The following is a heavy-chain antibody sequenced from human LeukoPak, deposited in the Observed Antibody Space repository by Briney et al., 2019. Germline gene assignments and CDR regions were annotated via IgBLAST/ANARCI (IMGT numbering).Heavy chain of an antibody. J-gene: IGHJ4*02. CDR2: INRDGSSP. CDR3: ARGLTVTTAYPDY. D-gene: IGHD2/OR15-2a*01. CDR1: RFTFSSCW. Sequence: GGSLRLSFAASRFTFSSCWMHWVGQVPGKGLVWVSRINRDGSSPSNAHSVKGRFTLSRDNAKSTLYLQMNSLRAEHTPVYYCARGLTVTTAYPDYRGQGALLAVSS. V-gene: IGHV3-74*01.